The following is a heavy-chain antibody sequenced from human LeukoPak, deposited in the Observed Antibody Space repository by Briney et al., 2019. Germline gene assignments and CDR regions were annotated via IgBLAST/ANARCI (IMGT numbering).Heavy chain of an antibody. D-gene: IGHD3-10*01. CDR3: ARVKAGVYYGSGSYYNRLSYYYMDV. V-gene: IGHV1-69*06. J-gene: IGHJ6*03. CDR2: IIPIFGTA. CDR1: GGTFNSYA. Sequence: SVKVSCKASGGTFNSYAISWVRQAPGQGLEWMGGIIPIFGTANYAQKFQGRVTITADKSTSTAYMELSSLRSEDTAVYYCARVKAGVYYGSGSYYNRLSYYYMDVWGKGTTVTVSS.